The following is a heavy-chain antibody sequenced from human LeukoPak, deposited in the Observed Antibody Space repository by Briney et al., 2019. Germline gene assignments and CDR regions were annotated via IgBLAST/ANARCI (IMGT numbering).Heavy chain of an antibody. D-gene: IGHD3-9*01. CDR1: GFTFSSYS. CDR2: ISSSSSYI. V-gene: IGHV3-21*01. Sequence: GGSLRLSCAASGFTFSSYSMNWVRQAPGKGLEWVSSISSSSSYIYYADSVKGRSTISRDNAKNSLYLQMNSLRAEDTAVYYCATHGYSELRYFDWSTNEWGQGTLVTVSS. CDR3: ATHGYSELRYFDWSTNE. J-gene: IGHJ4*02.